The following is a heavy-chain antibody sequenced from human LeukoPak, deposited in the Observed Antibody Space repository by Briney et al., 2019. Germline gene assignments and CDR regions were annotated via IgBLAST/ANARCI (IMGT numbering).Heavy chain of an antibody. Sequence: GGSLRLSCAASGFTFDDYAMHWVRQAPGKGLEWVSGISWNSGSIGYADSVKGRFTISRDNAKNSLYLQMDSLRAEDTAVYYCARARHCSSTSCYRPYGMDVWGQGTTVTVSS. CDR3: ARARHCSSTSCYRPYGMDV. D-gene: IGHD2-2*01. CDR2: ISWNSGSI. J-gene: IGHJ6*02. CDR1: GFTFDDYA. V-gene: IGHV3-9*01.